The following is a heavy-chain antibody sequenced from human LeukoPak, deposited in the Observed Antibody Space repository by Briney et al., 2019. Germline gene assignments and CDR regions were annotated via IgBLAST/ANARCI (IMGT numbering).Heavy chain of an antibody. J-gene: IGHJ6*03. Sequence: GGSLRLSCAASGFTFSSYGMHWVRQAPGKGLEWVAFIRCDGSNKYYADSVKGRFTISRDNSKNTLYLQMNSLRAEDTAVYYCAKAAEWLLAYYYYYMDVWGKGTTVTVSS. CDR2: IRCDGSNK. CDR1: GFTFSSYG. D-gene: IGHD3-3*01. CDR3: AKAAEWLLAYYYYYMDV. V-gene: IGHV3-30*02.